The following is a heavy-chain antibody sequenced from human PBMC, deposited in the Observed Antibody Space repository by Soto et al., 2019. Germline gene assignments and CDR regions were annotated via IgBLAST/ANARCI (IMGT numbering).Heavy chain of an antibody. V-gene: IGHV4-30-2*01. CDR3: ARGGTTVTTFPF. J-gene: IGHJ1*01. CDR2: IYHSGST. Sequence: QLQLQESGSGLVKPSQTLSLTCAVSGGSISSGGYSWSWIRQPPGKGLEWIGYIYHSGSTNYNPSLQGRDTISVDRSKNQFSLKLSSVPAADTAVYYCARGGTTVTTFPFWGQGTLVTVSS. D-gene: IGHD4-17*01. CDR1: GGSISSGGYS.